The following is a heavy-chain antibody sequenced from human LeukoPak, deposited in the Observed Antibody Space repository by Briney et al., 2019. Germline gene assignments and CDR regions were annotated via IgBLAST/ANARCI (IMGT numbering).Heavy chain of an antibody. V-gene: IGHV3-21*01. CDR3: AREAYYYDSSGQTYYFDY. CDR2: ISSSSSYI. D-gene: IGHD3-22*01. J-gene: IGHJ4*02. Sequence: GGSLRLSCAASGFTFSSYSMNWVRQAPGKGLEWVSPISSSSSYIYYADSVKGRFTISRDNAKNSLYLQMNSLRAEDTAVYYCAREAYYYDSSGQTYYFDYWGQGTLVTVSS. CDR1: GFTFSSYS.